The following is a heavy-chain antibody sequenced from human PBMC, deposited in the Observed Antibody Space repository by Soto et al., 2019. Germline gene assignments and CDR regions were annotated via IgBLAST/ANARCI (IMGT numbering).Heavy chain of an antibody. Sequence: GGSLRLSCAASGFTFSSYSMNRVRQAPGKGLEWVSYISSSSSTIYYADSVKGRFTISRDNTKNSLYLQMNSLRDEDTAVYYCATDPPYYYDSSGYYYTDYYYYGMDVWGQGTTVTVSS. CDR3: ATDPPYYYDSSGYYYTDYYYYGMDV. D-gene: IGHD3-22*01. V-gene: IGHV3-48*02. CDR2: ISSSSSTI. CDR1: GFTFSSYS. J-gene: IGHJ6*02.